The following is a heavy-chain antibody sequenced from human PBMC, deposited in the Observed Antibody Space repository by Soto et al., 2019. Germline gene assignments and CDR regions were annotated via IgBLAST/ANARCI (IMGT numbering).Heavy chain of an antibody. V-gene: IGHV3-74*01. CDR2: ISGDGSST. Sequence: PGGSLRLSCAASEFTFRCYWMHWVRQSPGKGLVWVSRISGDGSSTNYADSVKGRFTISRDNAKNTVYLQIDSLRAEDTAVYYCARSLPGTYGAFDLWGQGTMVTVSS. D-gene: IGHD1-7*01. J-gene: IGHJ3*01. CDR1: EFTFRCYW. CDR3: ARSLPGTYGAFDL.